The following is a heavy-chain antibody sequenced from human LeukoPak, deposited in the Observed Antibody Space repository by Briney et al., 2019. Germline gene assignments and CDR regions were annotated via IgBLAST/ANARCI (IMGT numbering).Heavy chain of an antibody. J-gene: IGHJ4*02. D-gene: IGHD6-13*01. V-gene: IGHV4-34*01. CDR2: INHSGST. Sequence: PSETLSLTCAVYGGSFSGYYWSWIRQPPGKGLEWIGEINHSGSTNYNPSLKSRVTISVDTSKNQFSLKLSSVTAADTAVYYCARSRRSSSSPVGFDYWGQGTLVTVSS. CDR3: ARSRRSSSSPVGFDY. CDR1: GGSFSGYY.